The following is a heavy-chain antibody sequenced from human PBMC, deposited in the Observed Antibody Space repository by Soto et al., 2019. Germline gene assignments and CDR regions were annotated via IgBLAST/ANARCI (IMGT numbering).Heavy chain of an antibody. V-gene: IGHV3-11*06. CDR1: GFTFGDSY. CDR2: ISPGSRYP. D-gene: IGHD2-15*01. CDR3: VRGGGGGLFDP. J-gene: IGHJ5*02. Sequence: GGSLRLSCAGSGFTFGDSYMSWIRQAPGKGLEWLSYISPGSRYPAYADSVKGRFTISRDKAKRSLYLQMMSLTAEDTAIYYCVRGGGGGLFDPWGQGTMVTVSS.